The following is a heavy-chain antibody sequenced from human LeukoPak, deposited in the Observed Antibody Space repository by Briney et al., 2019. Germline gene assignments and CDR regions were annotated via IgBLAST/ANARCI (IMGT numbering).Heavy chain of an antibody. D-gene: IGHD5-12*01. CDR1: GYTFISYY. Sequence: APVKVSCKASGYTFISYYIHWVRQAPGQGLEWMGIINHSGGSTSYAQKFQGRVSMTRDTSTSTVYMELSSLRSEDTAVYYCARGYSGYYYYMDVWGKGTTVTVSS. CDR3: ARGYSGYYYYMDV. J-gene: IGHJ6*03. V-gene: IGHV1-46*01. CDR2: INHSGGST.